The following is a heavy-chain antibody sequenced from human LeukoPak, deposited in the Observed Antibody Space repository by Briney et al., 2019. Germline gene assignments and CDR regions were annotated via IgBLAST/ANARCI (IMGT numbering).Heavy chain of an antibody. J-gene: IGHJ4*02. Sequence: GGSLRLSCAASGFTFSSYWMSWVRQASGKGLEWVANIKQDESEKYYVDSVKGRFTISRDNAKNSLYLQMNSLRAEDTAVYYCARGGVYSSGWYVDYWGQGTLVTVSA. CDR2: IKQDESEK. D-gene: IGHD6-19*01. V-gene: IGHV3-7*01. CDR1: GFTFSSYW. CDR3: ARGGVYSSGWYVDY.